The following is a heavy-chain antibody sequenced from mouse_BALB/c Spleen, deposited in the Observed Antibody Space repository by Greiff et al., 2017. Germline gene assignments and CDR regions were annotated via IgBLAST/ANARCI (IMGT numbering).Heavy chain of an antibody. CDR2: ISSGGST. CDR1: GFTFSSYA. Sequence: EVMLVESGGGLVKPGGSLKLSCAASGFTFSSYAMSWVRQTPEKRLEWVASISSGGSTYYPDSVKGRFTISRDNARNILYLQMSSLRSEDTAMYYCASYGNSYVWFAYWGQGTLVTVS. V-gene: IGHV5-6-5*01. D-gene: IGHD1-1*01. CDR3: ASYGNSYVWFAY. J-gene: IGHJ3*01.